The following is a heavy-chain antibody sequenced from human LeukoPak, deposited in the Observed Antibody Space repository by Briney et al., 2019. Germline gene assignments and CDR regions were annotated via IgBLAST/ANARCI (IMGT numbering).Heavy chain of an antibody. CDR3: ARHADSGTYPLDY. CDR1: GGSTSSYS. V-gene: IGHV4-59*08. CDR2: NSYSGST. Sequence: SETLSPTCTVSGGSTSSYSWSWIRQPPGKGLEWIGYNSYSGSTNYNPSLRSRVTISVDTSKNQFSLKLTSVTAADTAVYYCARHADSGTYPLDYWGQGTLVTVSS. J-gene: IGHJ4*02. D-gene: IGHD1-26*01.